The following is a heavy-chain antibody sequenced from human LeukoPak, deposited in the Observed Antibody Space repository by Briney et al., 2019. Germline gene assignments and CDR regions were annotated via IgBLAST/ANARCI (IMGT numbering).Heavy chain of an antibody. CDR3: ARDPGPTGFDY. CDR2: ISSSSSYI. CDR1: GFTFSSYS. V-gene: IGHV3-21*01. D-gene: IGHD3-9*01. J-gene: IGHJ4*02. Sequence: GGSLRLSCAASGFTFSSYSMNWARQAPGKGLEWVSSISSSSSYIYYADSVKGRFTISRDNAKNSLYLQMNSLRAEDTAVYYCARDPGPTGFDYWGQGTLVTVSS.